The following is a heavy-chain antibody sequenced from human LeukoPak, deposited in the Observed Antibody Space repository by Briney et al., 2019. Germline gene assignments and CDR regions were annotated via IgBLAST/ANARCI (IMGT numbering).Heavy chain of an antibody. J-gene: IGHJ6*03. CDR1: GFTFSTFP. V-gene: IGHV3-30*04. CDR2: ISDDGRDT. Sequence: GASLRLSCEASGFTFSTFPMHWVRQTPDKRLEWVAVISDDGRDTYYADSVKGRFTISRDNSKNTLYLQMNSLSPEDTAVVYCARVGRVSIYPSYMYVWGRGTTVTVSS. CDR3: ARVGRVSIYPSYMYV. D-gene: IGHD6-6*01.